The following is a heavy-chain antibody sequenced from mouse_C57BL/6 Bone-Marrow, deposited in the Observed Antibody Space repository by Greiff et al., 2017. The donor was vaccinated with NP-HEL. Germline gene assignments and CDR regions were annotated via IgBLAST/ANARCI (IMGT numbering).Heavy chain of an antibody. CDR3: ARSGFTTVVVHFDY. CDR1: GFNIKNTY. D-gene: IGHD1-1*01. Sequence: EVKLVESVAELVRPGASVKLSCTASGFNIKNTYMHWVKQRPEQGLEWIGRIDPANGNTKYAPKFQGKATITADPSSNTAYLQLSSLTSEDTAIYYCARSGFTTVVVHFDYWGQGTTLTVSS. V-gene: IGHV14-3*01. CDR2: IDPANGNT. J-gene: IGHJ2*01.